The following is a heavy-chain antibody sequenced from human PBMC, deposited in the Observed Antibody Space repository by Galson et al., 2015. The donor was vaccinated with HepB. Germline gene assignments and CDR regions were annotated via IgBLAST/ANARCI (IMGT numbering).Heavy chain of an antibody. V-gene: IGHV4-59*01. D-gene: IGHD6-13*01. CDR3: ARVWQQLASKHDTGAFDI. Sequence: SETLSLTCTVSGGSISSYYWSWIRQPPGKGLEWIGYIYYSGSTNYNPSLKSRVTISVDTSKNQFSLKLSSVTAADTAVYYCARVWQQLASKHDTGAFDIWGQGTMVTVSS. J-gene: IGHJ3*02. CDR2: IYYSGST. CDR1: GGSISSYY.